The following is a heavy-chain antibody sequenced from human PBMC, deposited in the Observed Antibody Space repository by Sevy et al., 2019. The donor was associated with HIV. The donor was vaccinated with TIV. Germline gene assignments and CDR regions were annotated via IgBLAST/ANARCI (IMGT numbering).Heavy chain of an antibody. D-gene: IGHD1-7*01. V-gene: IGHV1-2*02. CDR3: VRDMELVDEGTQEFYY. Sequence: ASVKVSCKASGYTFTGYYMHWVRQAPRQGLEWMGWINPNSGGTNYAQKFQGRVTMTRDTSISTAYMELSRLRSDDTALYYCVRDMELVDEGTQEFYYWGQGTLVTVSS. J-gene: IGHJ4*02. CDR1: GYTFTGYY. CDR2: INPNSGGT.